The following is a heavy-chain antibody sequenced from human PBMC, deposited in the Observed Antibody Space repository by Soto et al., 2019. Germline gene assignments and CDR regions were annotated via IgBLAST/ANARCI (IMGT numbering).Heavy chain of an antibody. D-gene: IGHD6-13*01. CDR1: GYTFTSYY. V-gene: IGHV1-46*01. Sequence: GASVKVSRKASGYTFTSYYMHWVRQAPGQGLEWMGIINPSGGSTSYAQKFQGRVTITADKSTSTAYMELSSLRSEDTAVYYCASRSSSWYYFDYWGQGTLVTVSS. J-gene: IGHJ4*02. CDR2: INPSGGST. CDR3: ASRSSSWYYFDY.